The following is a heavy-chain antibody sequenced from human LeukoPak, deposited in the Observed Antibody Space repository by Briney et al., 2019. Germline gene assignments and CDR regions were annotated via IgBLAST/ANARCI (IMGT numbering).Heavy chain of an antibody. D-gene: IGHD6-19*01. CDR1: GFTFSSYA. CDR2: IYSGGST. V-gene: IGHV3-53*01. J-gene: IGHJ6*03. CDR3: ARDVDSSGWYSGRNYYYMDV. Sequence: GGSLRLSCAASGFTFSSYAMSWVRQAPGKGLEWVSVIYSGGSTYYADSVKGRFTISRDNSKNTLYLQMNSLRAEDTAVYYCARDVDSSGWYSGRNYYYMDVWGKGTTVTVSS.